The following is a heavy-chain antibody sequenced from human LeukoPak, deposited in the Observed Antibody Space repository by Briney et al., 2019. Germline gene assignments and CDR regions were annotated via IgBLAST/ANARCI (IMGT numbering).Heavy chain of an antibody. V-gene: IGHV3-30-3*01. Sequence: GRSLSLSCAASGFTFSSYAMHWVRQAPGKGLEWVAVISYDGSNKYYADSVKGRFTISRDNSKNTLYLQMNSLRAEDTAVYYCARDYYDFWSGYYSYYYYGMDVWGQGTTVTVSS. D-gene: IGHD3-3*01. CDR2: ISYDGSNK. J-gene: IGHJ6*02. CDR1: GFTFSSYA. CDR3: ARDYYDFWSGYYSYYYYGMDV.